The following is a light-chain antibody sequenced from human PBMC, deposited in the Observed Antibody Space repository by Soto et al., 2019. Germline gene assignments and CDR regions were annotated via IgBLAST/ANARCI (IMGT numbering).Light chain of an antibody. V-gene: IGLV2-8*01. CDR2: EVN. J-gene: IGLJ3*02. CDR3: SSYAGSNKRV. Sequence: QSALTQPPSASGSPEQSVTISCTGTSSDVGGYNYVSWYQQHPGKAPKLMIYEVNKRPSGVPDRFSGSKSGNTASLTVSGLQAEDEADYYCSSYAGSNKRVFGGGTKLTVL. CDR1: SSDVGGYNY.